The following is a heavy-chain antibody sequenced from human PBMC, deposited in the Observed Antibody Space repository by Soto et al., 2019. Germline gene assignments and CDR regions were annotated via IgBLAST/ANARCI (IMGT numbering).Heavy chain of an antibody. CDR3: ARDPGFVNYNHFMDV. CDR1: EFTFSSYW. J-gene: IGHJ6*03. Sequence: PGGSLRLSCAASEFTFSSYWMHWVRQAPGKGLVWVSRINSDGTSTSYADSVKGRFTISRDNAKNTLYLQMSSLRAEDTAVYYCARDPGFVNYNHFMDVWGKGTTVTVS. CDR2: INSDGTST. D-gene: IGHD3-9*01. V-gene: IGHV3-74*01.